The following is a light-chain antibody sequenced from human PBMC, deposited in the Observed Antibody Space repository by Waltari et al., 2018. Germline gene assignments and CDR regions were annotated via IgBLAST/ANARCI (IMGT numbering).Light chain of an antibody. J-gene: IGKJ2*01. CDR3: QQYNNWPPYT. CDR2: GAS. V-gene: IGKV3-15*01. CDR1: QSVSSN. Sequence: EIVMTQSPATLSVSPGERATLSCRASQSVSSNLAWYQQKPGQAPRLLIYGASTRATGIQARCSGSGSGTEFTLTISSLQSEDFAVYYCQQYNNWPPYTFGQGTKLEIK.